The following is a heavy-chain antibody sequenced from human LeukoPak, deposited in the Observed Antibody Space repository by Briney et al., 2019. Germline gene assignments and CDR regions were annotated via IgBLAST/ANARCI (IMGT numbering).Heavy chain of an antibody. CDR2: IYYSGST. CDR3: ARNPPGYSSGWPVEK. D-gene: IGHD6-19*01. V-gene: IGHV4-59*01. Sequence: SETLSLTCTVSGGSISSYYWSWIRQPPGKGLAWIGYIYYSGSTNYNPSLKSRVTISVDTSKNQFSLKLSSVTAADTAVYYCARNPPGYSSGWPVEKWGQGTLVTVSS. J-gene: IGHJ4*02. CDR1: GGSISSYY.